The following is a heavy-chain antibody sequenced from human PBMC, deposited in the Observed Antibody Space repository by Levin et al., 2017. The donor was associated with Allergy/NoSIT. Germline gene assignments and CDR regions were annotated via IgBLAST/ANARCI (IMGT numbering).Heavy chain of an antibody. CDR3: AKTYDSSGYHPPAA. V-gene: IGHV3-23*01. CDR1: GFTFSTYA. J-gene: IGHJ4*02. CDR2: ISGSGGRT. D-gene: IGHD3-22*01. Sequence: GGSLRLSCAASGFTFSTYAMSWVRQAPGKGLEWVSLISGSGGRTYYADSVKGRFTISRDNSKNTLYLQMNSLRVEDTAVYYCAKTYDSSGYHPPAAWGQGTPVTVSS.